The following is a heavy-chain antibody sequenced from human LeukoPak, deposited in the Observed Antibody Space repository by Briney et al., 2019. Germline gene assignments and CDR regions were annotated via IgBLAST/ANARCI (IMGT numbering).Heavy chain of an antibody. D-gene: IGHD6-13*01. CDR3: ARDPIAAAGVDV. V-gene: IGHV4-59*12. CDR1: GGSISSYY. J-gene: IGHJ6*04. Sequence: SETLSLTCTVSGGSISSYYWSWIRQPPGKGLEWIGYIYYSGSTNYNPSLKSRVTISVDTSKNQFSLKLSSVTAADTAVYYCARDPIAAAGVDVWGKGTTVTVSS. CDR2: IYYSGST.